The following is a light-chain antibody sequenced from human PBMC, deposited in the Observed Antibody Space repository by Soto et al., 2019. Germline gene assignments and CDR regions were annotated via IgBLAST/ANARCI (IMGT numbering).Light chain of an antibody. V-gene: IGKV3-15*01. J-gene: IGKJ4*01. CDR3: QQYNNWPPLT. CDR2: GAS. Sequence: EIVMTQSPATLSVSPGERASPSCRASQRVSTNLAGYQQKPGQAPSLLIYGASTRATGIPARFSGSGSGTEFTLTISSLQSEDFAVYYCQQYNNWPPLTFGGGTKVEIK. CDR1: QRVSTN.